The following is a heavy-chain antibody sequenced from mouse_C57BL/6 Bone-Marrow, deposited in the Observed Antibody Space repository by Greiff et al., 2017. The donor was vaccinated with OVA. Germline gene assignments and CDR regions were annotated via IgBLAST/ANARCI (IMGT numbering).Heavy chain of an antibody. CDR3: AREGPLTVVVDY. Sequence: QVQLQQPGAELVKPGASVKMSCKASGYTFTSYWITWVKQRPGQGLEWIGDIYPGSGSTNYNEKFKSKATLTVDTSSSTAYMQLSSLTSEDSAVYYCAREGPLTVVVDYWGQGTTLTVSS. D-gene: IGHD1-1*01. J-gene: IGHJ2*01. V-gene: IGHV1-55*01. CDR1: GYTFTSYW. CDR2: IYPGSGST.